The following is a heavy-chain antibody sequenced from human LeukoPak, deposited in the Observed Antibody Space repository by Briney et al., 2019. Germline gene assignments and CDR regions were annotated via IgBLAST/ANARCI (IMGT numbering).Heavy chain of an antibody. CDR2: IKQDGSER. CDR1: EFTFSGYW. D-gene: IGHD6-13*01. Sequence: RSGGSLRLSCAASEFTFSGYWMSWVRQAPGKGLEWVANIKQDGSERFYVNSVKGRFTISRDNAQNSLYLQMNNLRAEDTAVYYCARVAAGIGFFQHWGQGTLVTVSS. V-gene: IGHV3-7*03. J-gene: IGHJ1*01. CDR3: ARVAAGIGFFQH.